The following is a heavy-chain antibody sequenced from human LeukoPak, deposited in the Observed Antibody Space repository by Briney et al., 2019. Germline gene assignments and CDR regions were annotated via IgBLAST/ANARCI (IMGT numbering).Heavy chain of an antibody. Sequence: GGSLRLSCVGSGFGVSGYGIHWVRQAPGKGLEWVAVVSYDGGHKYCADSVKGRFTISRDTSSDTVSLQMNSLRVEDTAVYYCARDRINMMVLGHDSGLDFWGQGTLVTVSS. CDR3: ARDRINMMVLGHDSGLDF. V-gene: IGHV3-30*03. CDR2: VSYDGGHK. J-gene: IGHJ4*02. D-gene: IGHD3-22*01. CDR1: GFGVSGYG.